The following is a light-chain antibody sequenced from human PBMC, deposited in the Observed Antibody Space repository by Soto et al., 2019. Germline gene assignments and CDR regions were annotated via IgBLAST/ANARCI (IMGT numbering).Light chain of an antibody. V-gene: IGKV3-20*01. CDR3: QQYGALPPT. Sequence: EVVLTQSPGTLSLSPGERATLSCRTSQSVVNYQLAWYRQKPGQAPRLLIYNTFHRATGIPDRFSGTGSETAFTLTISGLEPEDFAVYHCQQYGALPPTFGQGTRVEIK. J-gene: IGKJ1*01. CDR2: NTF. CDR1: QSVVNYQ.